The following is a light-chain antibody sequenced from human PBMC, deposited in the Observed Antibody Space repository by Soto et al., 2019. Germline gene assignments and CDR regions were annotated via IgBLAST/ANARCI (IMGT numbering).Light chain of an antibody. Sequence: SRSTSRLAVSLSELPTINCKSGRHDLYSSNNKNYLACYQQTPGQPLKLLIYWASTRESGVPERFSGSGSGTDFTLTISSLQAEDVAVFYCQQYFTTPLTFGPGTKVEIK. CDR1: RHDLYSSNNKNY. CDR3: QQYFTTPLT. CDR2: WAS. J-gene: IGKJ3*01. V-gene: IGKV4-1*01.